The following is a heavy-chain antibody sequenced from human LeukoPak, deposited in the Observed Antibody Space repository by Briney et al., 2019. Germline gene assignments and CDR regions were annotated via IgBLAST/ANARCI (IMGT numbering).Heavy chain of an antibody. Sequence: GGSLRLSCTGSGDSFGDYAINWVRHAPGEGLDWVCLIRKTSYGGTADYAASVKGRFTLSRDDSKSVAYLQMNSLRIEDAALYYCVRDSGGYYPIWFDPWGQGTLVTVS. D-gene: IGHD3-3*01. J-gene: IGHJ5*02. V-gene: IGHV3-49*04. CDR3: VRDSGGYYPIWFDP. CDR2: IRKTSYGGTA. CDR1: GDSFGDYA.